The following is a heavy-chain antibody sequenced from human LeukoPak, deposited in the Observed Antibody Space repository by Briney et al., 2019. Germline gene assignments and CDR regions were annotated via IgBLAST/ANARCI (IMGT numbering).Heavy chain of an antibody. CDR2: ISYDGSNK. Sequence: GGSLRLSCAASGFTFSSYGMHWVRQAPGKGLEWVAVISYDGSNKYYADSVKGRFTISRDNAKNSLYLQMNSLRAEDTAVYYCARDRSVGATTKDLGSDAFDIWGQGTMVTVSS. V-gene: IGHV3-30*03. D-gene: IGHD1-26*01. CDR1: GFTFSSYG. CDR3: ARDRSVGATTKDLGSDAFDI. J-gene: IGHJ3*02.